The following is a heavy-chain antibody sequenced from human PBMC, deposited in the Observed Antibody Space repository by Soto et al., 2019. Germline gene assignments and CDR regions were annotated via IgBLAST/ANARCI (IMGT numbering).Heavy chain of an antibody. CDR2: SDSSGSA. CDR3: ARDRHCPDGLCLYYFDT. CDR1: GGSFISGFYY. Sequence: SETLSLTCTISGGSFISGFYYLTWIRQCPSKGLEWIGYSDSSGSAYYNPSLQSRVTISVDTSTDQFSLKLSSVTAADTAVYYCARDRHCPDGLCLYYFDTWGPGILVTVSS. D-gene: IGHD2-8*01. V-gene: IGHV4-30-4*01. J-gene: IGHJ4*02.